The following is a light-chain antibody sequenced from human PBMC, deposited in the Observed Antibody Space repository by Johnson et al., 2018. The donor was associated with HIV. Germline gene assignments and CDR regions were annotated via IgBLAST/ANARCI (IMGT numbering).Light chain of an antibody. CDR3: GTWNSSLSGGPYV. CDR2: DNN. J-gene: IGLJ1*01. Sequence: QSVLTQAPSVSAAPGQKVTISCSGSSSNIGNNYVSWYQQLPGTAPKLLIYDNNKRPSGIPDRFSGSKSGTSATLGITGLQTGDEADYYCGTWNSSLSGGPYVFGTVTKVTAL. V-gene: IGLV1-51*01. CDR1: SSNIGNNY.